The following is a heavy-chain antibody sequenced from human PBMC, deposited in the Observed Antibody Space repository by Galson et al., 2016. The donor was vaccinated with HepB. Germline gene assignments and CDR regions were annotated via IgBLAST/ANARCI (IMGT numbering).Heavy chain of an antibody. V-gene: IGHV4-59*01. CDR3: ARSALDYDISAGYYRPLAMDV. J-gene: IGHJ6*02. CDR1: GGSMSTYY. CDR2: IYYSGST. Sequence: ETLSLTCTVSGGSMSTYYWSWIRQPPGKGLEWIGYIYYSGSTNCNPSLKSRVTISVDTSKNQFSLKLSSETAADTAVYFCARSALDYDISAGYYRPLAMDVWGQGTTVTVS. D-gene: IGHD3-9*01.